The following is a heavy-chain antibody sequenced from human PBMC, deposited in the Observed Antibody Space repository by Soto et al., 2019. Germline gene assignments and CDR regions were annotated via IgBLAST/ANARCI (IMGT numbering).Heavy chain of an antibody. Sequence: VHLLESGGGLVQPGGSLRLSCAASGFTFSNYAMTWVRQAPGKGLEWVSVISGTGGGTNNADSAKGRFTTSRDNSKNTLYLQMNSLRAEDTAVYNCAKRAFYGSGMPNYYGMDVWGQGTAVTVPS. CDR2: ISGTGGGT. CDR1: GFTFSNYA. V-gene: IGHV3-23*01. CDR3: AKRAFYGSGMPNYYGMDV. D-gene: IGHD3-10*01. J-gene: IGHJ6*02.